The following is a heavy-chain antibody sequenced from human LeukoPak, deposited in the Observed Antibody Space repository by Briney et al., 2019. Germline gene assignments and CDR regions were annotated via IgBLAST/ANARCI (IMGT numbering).Heavy chain of an antibody. CDR3: ARGVGNFRYFFDY. V-gene: IGHV3-21*01. D-gene: IGHD2/OR15-2a*01. CDR2: ISSTGTYI. Sequence: PGGSLRLSCAASGFTFNNAWMSWIRQAPGKGLEWVSSISSTGTYIYYGDLVEGRFTISRDNAKNSLYLQMNSLRAEDTAVYYCARGVGNFRYFFDYWGQGTLVTVSS. J-gene: IGHJ4*02. CDR1: GFTFNNAW.